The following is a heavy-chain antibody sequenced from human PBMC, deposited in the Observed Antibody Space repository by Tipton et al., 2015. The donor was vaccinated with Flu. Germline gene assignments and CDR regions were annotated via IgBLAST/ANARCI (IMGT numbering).Heavy chain of an antibody. CDR1: GGSISSSDYY. CDR2: ISYSGST. D-gene: IGHD6-6*01. V-gene: IGHV4-39*07. Sequence: TLSLTCTVSGGSISSSDYYWGWVRQPPGKGLEWIGSISYSGSTYYNPSLKSRVTISVDTSKNQFSLKPSSVTAADTAVYYCASYSSSYFDYWGQGTLVTVSS. J-gene: IGHJ4*02. CDR3: ASYSSSYFDY.